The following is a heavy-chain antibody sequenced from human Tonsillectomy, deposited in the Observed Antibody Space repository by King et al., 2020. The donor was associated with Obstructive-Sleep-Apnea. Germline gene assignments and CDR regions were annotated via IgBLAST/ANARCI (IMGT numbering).Heavy chain of an antibody. CDR2: MNHSGST. CDR1: GASFSGYY. Sequence: VQLQQWGAGLLKPSETLSLTCAVDGASFSGYYWSWIRQPPGKGLEWMGEMNHSGSTNYNLSLKSRVTILLDTSKNQFSLKLTSVTAADTALYYCAKGQYFGRYDYWGQGTLVTVSS. J-gene: IGHJ4*02. D-gene: IGHD3-9*01. CDR3: AKGQYFGRYDY. V-gene: IGHV4-34*01.